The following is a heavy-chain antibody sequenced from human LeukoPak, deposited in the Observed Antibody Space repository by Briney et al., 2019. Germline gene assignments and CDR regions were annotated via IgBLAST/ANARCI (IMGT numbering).Heavy chain of an antibody. CDR3: AKENSDLLTAYDY. D-gene: IGHD3-9*01. CDR2: ISYDGSNK. V-gene: IGHV3-30-3*01. J-gene: IGHJ4*02. CDR1: GFTFSSYA. Sequence: PGGSLRLSCAASGFTFSSYAMHWVRQAPGKGLEWVAVISYDGSNKYYADSVKGRFTISRDNSKNTLYLQMNSLRAEDTAVYYCAKENSDLLTAYDYWGQGTLVTVSS.